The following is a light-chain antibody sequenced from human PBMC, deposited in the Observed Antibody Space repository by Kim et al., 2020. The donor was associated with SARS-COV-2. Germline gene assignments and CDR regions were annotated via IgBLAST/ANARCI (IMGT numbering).Light chain of an antibody. CDR3: QSNDSTLGGFWV. CDR2: GNT. V-gene: IGLV1-40*01. J-gene: IGLJ3*02. Sequence: QSVLTQPPSVSGAPGQTVTISCTGTSSNIGADFDVHWYQQLPGTAPKLLIYGNTNRPSGVPERFSGSKSGTSASLAITGLQAEDEADYYCQSNDSTLGGFWVFGGGTQLTVL. CDR1: SSNIGADFD.